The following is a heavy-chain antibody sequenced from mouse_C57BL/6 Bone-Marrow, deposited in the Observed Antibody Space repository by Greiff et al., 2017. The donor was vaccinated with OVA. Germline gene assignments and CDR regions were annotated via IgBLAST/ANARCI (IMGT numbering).Heavy chain of an antibody. CDR1: GYSITSGYY. CDR2: ISYDGSN. CDR3: ARDGITTVVATDYAMDY. J-gene: IGHJ4*01. V-gene: IGHV3-6*01. Sequence: DVQLQESGPGLVKPSQSLSLTCSVTGYSITSGYYWNWIRQFPGNKLEWMGYISYDGSNNYNPSLKNRISITRDTSKNQFFLKLNSVTTEDTATYYCARDGITTVVATDYAMDYWGQGTSVTVSS. D-gene: IGHD1-1*01.